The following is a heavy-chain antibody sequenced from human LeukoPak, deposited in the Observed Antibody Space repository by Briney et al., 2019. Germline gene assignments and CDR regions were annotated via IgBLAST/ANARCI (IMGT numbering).Heavy chain of an antibody. D-gene: IGHD3-10*01. Sequence: PSETLSLTCTVSGASISGSGYYWGWIRQPPGKGLEWIGSIYSSGSTYYNASLQSRVTISIETSKNQISLRLNSVTAADTAVYYCARNNYYGSGSYYPSDYWGQGTLATVSS. CDR1: GASISGSGYY. V-gene: IGHV4-39*01. CDR3: ARNNYYGSGSYYPSDY. CDR2: IYSSGST. J-gene: IGHJ4*02.